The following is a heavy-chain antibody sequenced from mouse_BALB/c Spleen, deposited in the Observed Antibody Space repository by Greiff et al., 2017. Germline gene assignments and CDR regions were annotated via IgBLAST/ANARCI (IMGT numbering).Heavy chain of an antibody. Sequence: QVQLQQSGAELVRPGTSVKVSCKASGYAFTNYLIEWVKQRPGQGLEWIGVINPGSGGTNYNEKFKGKATLTADKSSSTAYMQLSSLTSDDSAVYFCASLYGSQFFYAMDYWGQGTSVTVSS. CDR3: ASLYGSQFFYAMDY. CDR1: GYAFTNYL. V-gene: IGHV1-54*01. D-gene: IGHD1-1*01. CDR2: INPGSGGT. J-gene: IGHJ4*01.